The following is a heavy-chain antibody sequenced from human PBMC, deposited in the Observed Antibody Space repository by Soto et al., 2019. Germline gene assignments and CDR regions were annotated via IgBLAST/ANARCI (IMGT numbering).Heavy chain of an antibody. Sequence: GGSLRLSCAASGFTFDDYTMHWVRQAPGKGLEWVSLISWDGGSTYYADSVKGRFTISRDNSKNSLYLQMNSLRTEDTALYYCAKDMGPGRYYYYGMDVWGQGTTVTVSS. CDR2: ISWDGGST. CDR1: GFTFDDYT. CDR3: AKDMGPGRYYYYGMDV. V-gene: IGHV3-43*01. D-gene: IGHD3-16*01. J-gene: IGHJ6*02.